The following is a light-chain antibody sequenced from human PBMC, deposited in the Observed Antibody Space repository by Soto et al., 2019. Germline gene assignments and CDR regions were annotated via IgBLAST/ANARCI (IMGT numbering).Light chain of an antibody. J-gene: IGKJ4*01. CDR2: EVS. CDR1: QSLLHSDGRIY. CDR3: MQAIQFPLT. Sequence: DIMMTQTPLSLSVTPGQPASISCKSSQSLLHSDGRIYLYWYLQKPGQSPQLLIYEVSKRFSGVTDRFSGSGSGTDFTLKISRVEAEDVGVYFCMQAIQFPLTFSGGAKVEIK. V-gene: IGKV2D-29*02.